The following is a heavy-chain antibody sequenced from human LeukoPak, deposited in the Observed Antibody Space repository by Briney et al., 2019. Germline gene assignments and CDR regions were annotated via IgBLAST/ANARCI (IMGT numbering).Heavy chain of an antibody. V-gene: IGHV1-69*01. CDR1: GYTFTDYD. Sequence: GASVKVSCKASGYTFTDYDIHWVRQAPGQGLEWMGGIIPIFGTANYAQKFQGRVTITADESTSTAYMELSSLRSEDTAVYYCASLLYCSSTSCYTIMDVWGKGTTVTVSS. CDR2: IIPIFGTA. D-gene: IGHD2-2*02. J-gene: IGHJ6*03. CDR3: ASLLYCSSTSCYTIMDV.